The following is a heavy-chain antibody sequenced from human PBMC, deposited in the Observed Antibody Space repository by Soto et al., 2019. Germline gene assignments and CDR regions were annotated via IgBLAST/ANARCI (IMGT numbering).Heavy chain of an antibody. CDR1: GGSISSYY. D-gene: IGHD6-19*01. V-gene: IGHV4-59*01. J-gene: IGHJ4*02. CDR3: ARALYSSGSSYYFDY. CDR2: IYYSGST. Sequence: SETLSLSCTVSGGSISSYYWSWIRQPPGKGLEWIGYIYYSGSTNYNPSLKSRVTISVDTSKNQFSLKLSSVTAADTAVYYCARALYSSGSSYYFDYWGQGTLVTVSS.